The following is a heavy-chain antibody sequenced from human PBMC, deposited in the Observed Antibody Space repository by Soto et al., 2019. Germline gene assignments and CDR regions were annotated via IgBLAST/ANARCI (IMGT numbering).Heavy chain of an antibody. D-gene: IGHD5-12*01. CDR2: IYYGGST. J-gene: IGHJ4*02. V-gene: IGHV4-31*03. Sequence: SETLSLTCTVSGGSISSGGYYWSWIRQHPGKGLEWIGYIYYGGSTDYNPSLKSRVTISVDTSKNQFSLKLNSVTAADTAVYYCARVALYYFDYWGKGTLVTVSS. CDR1: GGSISSGGYY. CDR3: ARVALYYFDY.